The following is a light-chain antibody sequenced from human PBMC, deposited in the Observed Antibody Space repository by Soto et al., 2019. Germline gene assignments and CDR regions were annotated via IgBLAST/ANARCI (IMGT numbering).Light chain of an antibody. Sequence: QSVLTQPPSASGSPGQSVTISCTGTSSDVGGYNYVSWYQQHPGKAPKLMIYEVSKRPSGVPDRFSGSKSGNTASLTVSGLQAEDEADYYCSSYPGSNNLNYVFGTGTKLTVL. J-gene: IGLJ1*01. CDR3: SSYPGSNNLNYV. V-gene: IGLV2-8*01. CDR2: EVS. CDR1: SSDVGGYNY.